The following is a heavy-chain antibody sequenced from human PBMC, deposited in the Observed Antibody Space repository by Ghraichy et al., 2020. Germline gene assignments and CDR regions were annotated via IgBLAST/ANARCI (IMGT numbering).Heavy chain of an antibody. CDR1: GDSLRRSDYY. J-gene: IGHJ5*02. D-gene: IGHD2-2*01. Sequence: SETLSLTCTVSGDSLRRSDYYWGWIRRPPGKGLEWIASISGRGTTHVNPSLKSRVTTSVDTSKNYFSLRLTSVTAADTSLYYCAKHAIPADVLHNWFAPWGQGILIIVSS. CDR3: AKHAIPADVLHNWFAP. V-gene: IGHV4-39*01. CDR2: ISGRGTT.